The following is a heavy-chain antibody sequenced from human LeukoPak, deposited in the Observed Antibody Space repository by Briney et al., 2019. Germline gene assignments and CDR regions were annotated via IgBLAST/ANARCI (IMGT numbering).Heavy chain of an antibody. CDR3: ARSSGWYRGYYYYYMDV. CDR1: GYTFSSYG. D-gene: IGHD6-19*01. CDR2: ISAYNGNT. Sequence: GASVKVSCKASGYTFSSYGISWVRQAPGQGLEWMGWISAYNGNTNYAQKLQGRVTMTTDTSTSTAYMELRSLRSDDTAVYYCARSSGWYRGYYYYYMDVWGKGTTVTISS. J-gene: IGHJ6*03. V-gene: IGHV1-18*01.